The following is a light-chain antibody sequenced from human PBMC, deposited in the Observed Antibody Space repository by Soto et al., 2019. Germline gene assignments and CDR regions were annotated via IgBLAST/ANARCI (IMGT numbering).Light chain of an antibody. CDR3: HQDNNWPT. V-gene: IGKV3-15*01. Sequence: EIVMTQSPATLSVSPGERATLSCRASQSVSSNLVWYQQKPGQAPSLLIYGASTRATGIPARFSGSGSGTEFTLTISSLQSEDFAVYSCHQDNNWPTFGPGTKLDIK. CDR2: GAS. CDR1: QSVSSN. J-gene: IGKJ3*01.